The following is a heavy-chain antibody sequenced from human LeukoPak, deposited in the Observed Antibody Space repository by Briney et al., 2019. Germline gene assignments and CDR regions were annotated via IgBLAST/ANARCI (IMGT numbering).Heavy chain of an antibody. CDR2: INPGGDNT. J-gene: IGHJ3*02. V-gene: IGHV1-46*01. Sequence: ASVKVSCKASGYTFIYYYLYWVRQAPGQGLEWMGLINPGGDNTNYAQNFQGRVTMTRDTSTSTVYMELSSLRSEDTAIYYCARIRDGYNDAYDIWGQGTVVTVPS. CDR1: GYTFIYYY. D-gene: IGHD5-24*01. CDR3: ARIRDGYNDAYDI.